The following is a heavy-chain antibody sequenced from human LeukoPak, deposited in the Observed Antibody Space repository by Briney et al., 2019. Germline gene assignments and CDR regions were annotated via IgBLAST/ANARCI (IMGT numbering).Heavy chain of an antibody. V-gene: IGHV4-59*01. D-gene: IGHD5/OR15-5a*01. CDR3: ARGVYKPVD. Sequence: PSETLSLTCTVSGGSISNNYWSWIRQPPGKGLEWIEYIPSSGSTNYNPSLKSRVTISVDTSKNQFSLKLTSVTAADTAVYYCARGVYKPVDWGHGTLVTVSS. CDR2: IPSSGST. CDR1: GGSISNNY. J-gene: IGHJ4*01.